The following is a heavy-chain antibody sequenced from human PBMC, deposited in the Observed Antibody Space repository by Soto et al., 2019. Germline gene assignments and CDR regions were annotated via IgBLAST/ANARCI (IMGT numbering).Heavy chain of an antibody. V-gene: IGHV3-23*01. J-gene: IGHJ3*02. CDR1: GFTFSSYA. CDR3: EKASGYSSGLYPDDAFDI. Sequence: EVQLLESGGGLVQPGGSLRLSCAASGFTFSSYAMSWVRQAPGKGLEWVSAISGSGGSTYYADSVKGRFTISRDNSKNTRYLQMNSLRAEDTAVYYCEKASGYSSGLYPDDAFDIWGQGTMVTVSS. D-gene: IGHD6-19*01. CDR2: ISGSGGST.